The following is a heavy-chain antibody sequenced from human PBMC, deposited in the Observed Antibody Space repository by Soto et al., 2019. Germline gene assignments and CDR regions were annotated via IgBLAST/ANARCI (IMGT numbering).Heavy chain of an antibody. CDR2: ISAYNGNT. J-gene: IGHJ6*02. V-gene: IGHV1-18*01. Sequence: ASVKVSCKASGYTFTSYGISWVRQAPGQGLEWMGWISAYNGNTNYAQKLQGRVTMTTDTSTSTAYMELRSLRSDDTAVYYCARDLFPPFWSGRSNYYYYGMDVWGQGTTVTVSS. CDR3: ARDLFPPFWSGRSNYYYYGMDV. CDR1: GYTFTSYG. D-gene: IGHD3-3*01.